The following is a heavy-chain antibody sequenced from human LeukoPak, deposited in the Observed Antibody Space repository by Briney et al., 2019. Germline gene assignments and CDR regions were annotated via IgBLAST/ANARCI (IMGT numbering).Heavy chain of an antibody. J-gene: IGHJ6*03. CDR2: IRYDGSNK. D-gene: IGHD5-12*01. Sequence: GGSLRLSCAASGFTFSSYGMHWVRQAPGKGLEWVAFIRYDGSNKYYTDSVKGRFTISRDNSKNTLYLQMNSLRAEDTAVYYCARCRRDISRHYYYMDVWGKGTTVTISS. CDR3: ARCRRDISRHYYYMDV. V-gene: IGHV3-30*02. CDR1: GFTFSSYG.